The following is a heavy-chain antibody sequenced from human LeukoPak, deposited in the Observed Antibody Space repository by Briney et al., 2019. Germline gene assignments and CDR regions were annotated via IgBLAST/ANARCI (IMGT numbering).Heavy chain of an antibody. CDR3: ARGSVVRGVIVNFDY. CDR1: GYSFTSYW. J-gene: IGHJ4*02. D-gene: IGHD3-10*01. V-gene: IGHV5-51*01. Sequence: KNGESLKVSCKGYGYSFTSYWVGWVRQMHGKGLEWMGIMYPGDSDTRYSPSFQGQVTISADKSISTAYLQWSSLRASDTAMYYCARGSVVRGVIVNFDYWGQGTLVTVSS. CDR2: MYPGDSDT.